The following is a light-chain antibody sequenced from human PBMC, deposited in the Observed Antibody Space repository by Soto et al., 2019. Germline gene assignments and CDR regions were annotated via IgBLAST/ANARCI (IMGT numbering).Light chain of an antibody. V-gene: IGKV3-20*01. J-gene: IGKJ5*01. CDR3: QQYGSSPPIT. Sequence: EIVMTQSPATLSLSPGERATLSCRASQSVSSNLAWYQQKPGHAPRLLIYGASSRATGIPDRFSGSGSGTDFTLTISRLEPEDFAVYYCQQYGSSPPITFGQGTRLEIK. CDR1: QSVSSN. CDR2: GAS.